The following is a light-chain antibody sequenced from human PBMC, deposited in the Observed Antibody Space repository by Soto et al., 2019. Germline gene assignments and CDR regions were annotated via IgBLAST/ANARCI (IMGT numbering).Light chain of an antibody. CDR2: WAS. CDR3: QQYYSTRT. CDR1: QSVLYSSNNKNY. J-gene: IGKJ1*01. V-gene: IGKV4-1*01. Sequence: DIVMTQSPDSLAVSLGERATINCKSSQSVLYSSNNKNYLAWYQQKPGQPPKLLIYWASTRASGVPDRFSGSGSGTDFTLTISSLQAEEVAVYYCQQYYSTRTFGQGTKVEIK.